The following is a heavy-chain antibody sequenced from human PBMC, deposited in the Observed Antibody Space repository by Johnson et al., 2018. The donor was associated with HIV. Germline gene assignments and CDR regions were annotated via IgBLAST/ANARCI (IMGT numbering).Heavy chain of an antibody. D-gene: IGHD2-15*01. CDR2: ISRNSGGI. V-gene: IGHV3-23*01. Sequence: VQLLESGGGLVQPGGSLRLSCAASGFSFSPYAMTWVRQAPGKGLEWVSGISRNSGGIGYADSVKGRFTISRDNSKNTLYVQMSGLRAEDTAIYYCATGSLVVVGVDGLLQLHDAFDIWGRGTKVTVYS. CDR3: ATGSLVVVGVDGLLQLHDAFDI. CDR1: GFSFSPYA. J-gene: IGHJ3*02.